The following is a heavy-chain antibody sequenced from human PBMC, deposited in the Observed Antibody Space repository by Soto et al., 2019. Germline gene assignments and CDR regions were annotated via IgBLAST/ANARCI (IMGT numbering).Heavy chain of an antibody. D-gene: IGHD3-9*01. CDR3: AKDYDILPGYLRPYYMDV. V-gene: IGHV3-13*01. CDR2: IGAAGDT. CDR1: GFTFSNFD. Sequence: GGSLRLSCAASGFTFSNFDMHWVRQTTGKGLEWVSAIGAAGDTYYPGSVKGRFTISSDNAKNTLYLQMNSLRAADTAVYYCAKDYDILPGYLRPYYMDVWGQGNTVTVSS. J-gene: IGHJ6*03.